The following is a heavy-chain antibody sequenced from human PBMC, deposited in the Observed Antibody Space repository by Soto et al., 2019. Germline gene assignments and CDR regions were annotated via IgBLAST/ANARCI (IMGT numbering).Heavy chain of an antibody. D-gene: IGHD2-2*01. CDR2: LYYSGST. CDR1: GGSVSSGSYY. CDR3: ARDRCSSTSCYYYYGMDV. Sequence: QVQLQESGPGLVKPSETLSLTCTVSGGSVSSGSYYWSWIRQPPGKGLEWIGYLYYSGSTNYNPSLKSRVTISVDTSKNQFSLKLSSVTAADTAVYYCARDRCSSTSCYYYYGMDVWGQGTTVTVSS. V-gene: IGHV4-61*01. J-gene: IGHJ6*02.